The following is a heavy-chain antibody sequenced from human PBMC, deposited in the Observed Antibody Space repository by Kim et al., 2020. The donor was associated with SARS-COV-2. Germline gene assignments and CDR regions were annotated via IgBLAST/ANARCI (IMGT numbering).Heavy chain of an antibody. J-gene: IGHJ4*02. CDR2: ISYDGSNK. V-gene: IGHV3-30*18. CDR3: AKDGQSLRFLEWLPSDY. D-gene: IGHD3-3*01. CDR1: GFTFSSYG. Sequence: GGSLRLSCAASGFTFSSYGMHWVRQAPGKGLEWVAVISYDGSNKYYADSVKGRFTISRDNSKNTLYLQMNSLRAEDTAVYYCAKDGQSLRFLEWLPSDYWGQGTLVTVSS.